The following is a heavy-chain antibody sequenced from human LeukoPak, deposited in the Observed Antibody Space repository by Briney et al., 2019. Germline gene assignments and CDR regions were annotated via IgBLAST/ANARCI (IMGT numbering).Heavy chain of an antibody. D-gene: IGHD5-24*01. V-gene: IGHV4-39*01. J-gene: IGHJ5*02. CDR3: ARATIVEMATITPWFDP. Sequence: SETLSLTCTVSGGSISSSTYYWGWIRQPPGKGLEWIGTFSYSGNTYYNPSPKSRGTMSEDTSKNQLSLKVTSVTAADTAVYYCARATIVEMATITPWFDPWGQGTLVTVSS. CDR2: FSYSGNT. CDR1: GGSISSSTYY.